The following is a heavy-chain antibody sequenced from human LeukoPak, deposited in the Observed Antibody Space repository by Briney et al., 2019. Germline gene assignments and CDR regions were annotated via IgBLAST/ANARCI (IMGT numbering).Heavy chain of an antibody. Sequence: SVTVSCKASGGTFSSYAISWVRQAPGQGLEWMGGIIPIFGTANYAQKFQGRVTMTRDTSTSTVYMELSSLRSEDTAVYYCAREDSSGWYVFDYWGQGTLVTVSS. CDR2: IIPIFGTA. CDR3: AREDSSGWYVFDY. V-gene: IGHV1-69*05. J-gene: IGHJ4*02. CDR1: GGTFSSYA. D-gene: IGHD6-19*01.